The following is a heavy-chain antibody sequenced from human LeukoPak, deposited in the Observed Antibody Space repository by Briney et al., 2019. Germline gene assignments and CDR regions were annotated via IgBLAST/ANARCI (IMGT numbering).Heavy chain of an antibody. D-gene: IGHD5-18*01. Sequence: ASVKVSCKASGYTFTSYYMHWVRQAPGQGLEWMGIINPSGGSTSYAQKFQGRVTMTRDTSTSTVYMELSSLRSEDTAVYYCARVFRGNSPAMVYFDYWGQGTLVTVSS. CDR1: GYTFTSYY. CDR3: ARVFRGNSPAMVYFDY. V-gene: IGHV1-46*01. J-gene: IGHJ4*02. CDR2: INPSGGST.